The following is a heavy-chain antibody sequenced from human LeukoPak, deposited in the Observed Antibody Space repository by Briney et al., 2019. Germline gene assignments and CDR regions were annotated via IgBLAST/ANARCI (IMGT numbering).Heavy chain of an antibody. V-gene: IGHV4-59*01. CDR1: GGSFSGYY. CDR3: ARDSPFAKFDP. J-gene: IGHJ5*02. CDR2: IYYSGST. Sequence: KTSETLSLTCAVYGGSFSGYYWSWIRQPPGKGLEWIGYIYYSGSTNYNPSLKSRVTISVDTSKNQFSLKLSSVTAADTAVYYCARDSPFAKFDPWGQGTLVTVSS.